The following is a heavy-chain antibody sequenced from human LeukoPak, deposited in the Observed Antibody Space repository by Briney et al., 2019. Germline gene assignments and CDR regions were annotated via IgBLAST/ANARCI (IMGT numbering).Heavy chain of an antibody. V-gene: IGHV1-69*05. Sequence: GASVKVSCKASGGTFSSYAISWVRQAPGQGLVWMGRIIPIFGTANYAQKFQGRVTITTDESTSTAYMELSSLRSEDTAVYYCARAGYYYDSSANHDWGQGTLVTVSS. D-gene: IGHD3-22*01. J-gene: IGHJ4*02. CDR1: GGTFSSYA. CDR2: IIPIFGTA. CDR3: ARAGYYYDSSANHD.